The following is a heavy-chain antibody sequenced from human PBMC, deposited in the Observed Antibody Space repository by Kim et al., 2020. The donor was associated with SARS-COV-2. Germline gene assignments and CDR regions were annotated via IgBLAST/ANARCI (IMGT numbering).Heavy chain of an antibody. CDR3: ARAVPAAIHYGMDV. J-gene: IGHJ6*02. V-gene: IGHV4-34*01. D-gene: IGHD2-2*02. Sequence: SPSRKRRVTISVDTAKNQFSLKLSSETAADTAVYYCARAVPAAIHYGMDVWGQGTTVTVSS.